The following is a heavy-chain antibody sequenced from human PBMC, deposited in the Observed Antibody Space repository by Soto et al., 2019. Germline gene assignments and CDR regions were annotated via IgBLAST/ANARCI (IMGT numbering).Heavy chain of an antibody. Sequence: PSETLSLTCTVSGGSISSGGYYWSWIRQHPGKGLEWIGYIYYSGSTYYNPSLKSRVTISVDTSKNQFSLKLSSVTAADTAVYYCARDSFGSGSYYEAPYYYYYGMDVWGQGTTVTV. CDR2: IYYSGST. CDR1: GGSISSGGYY. J-gene: IGHJ6*02. D-gene: IGHD3-10*01. CDR3: ARDSFGSGSYYEAPYYYYYGMDV. V-gene: IGHV4-31*03.